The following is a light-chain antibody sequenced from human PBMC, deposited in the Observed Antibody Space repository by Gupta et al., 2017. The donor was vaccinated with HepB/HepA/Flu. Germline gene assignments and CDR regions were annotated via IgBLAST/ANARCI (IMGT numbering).Light chain of an antibody. CDR3: SSYTSSSTLV. Sequence: QSALTQPASVSGSPVQSITISCTGTSSDVGGYNYVSWYQQHPGKAPKLMIYDVSNRASGVANRFSGSKSGNTASLTISGRQDEDEADYYCSSYTSSSTLVFGTGTKVTVL. CDR1: SSDVGGYNY. V-gene: IGLV2-14*01. CDR2: DVS. J-gene: IGLJ1*01.